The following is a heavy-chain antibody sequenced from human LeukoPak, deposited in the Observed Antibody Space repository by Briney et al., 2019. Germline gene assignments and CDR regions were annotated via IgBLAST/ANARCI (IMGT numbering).Heavy chain of an antibody. Sequence: SETLPLTCAVYGGSFSGYYWSWIRQPPGKGLEWIGEINHSGSTNYNPSLKSRVTISVDTSKNQFSLKLSSVTAADTAVYYCARSKSGNPTSFDYWGQGTLVTVSS. V-gene: IGHV4-34*01. CDR1: GGSFSGYY. CDR3: ARSKSGNPTSFDY. J-gene: IGHJ4*02. D-gene: IGHD2/OR15-2a*01. CDR2: INHSGST.